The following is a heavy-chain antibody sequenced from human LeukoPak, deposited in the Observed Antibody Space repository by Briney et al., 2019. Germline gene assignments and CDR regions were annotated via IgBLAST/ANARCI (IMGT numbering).Heavy chain of an antibody. J-gene: IGHJ4*02. CDR3: AREGYYGSGSPPSLYFDY. CDR2: TSSDLNVK. CDR1: GFTFRNYV. V-gene: IGHV3-30-3*01. Sequence: GGSLRLSCAASGFTFRNYVIHWVRQAPGKGLEWVAVTSSDLNVKLYADSVKGRFTISRGNSRSTLYLQMNSLRPEDTAIYYCAREGYYGSGSPPSLYFDYWGQGTLVTVSS. D-gene: IGHD3-10*01.